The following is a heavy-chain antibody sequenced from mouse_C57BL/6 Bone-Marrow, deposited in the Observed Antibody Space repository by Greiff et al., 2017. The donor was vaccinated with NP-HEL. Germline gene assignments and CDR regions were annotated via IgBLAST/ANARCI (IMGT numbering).Heavy chain of an antibody. D-gene: IGHD3-2*02. J-gene: IGHJ3*01. V-gene: IGHV1-59*01. Sequence: QVQLQQSGAELVRPGTSVKLSCKASGYTFTSYWMHWVKQRPGQGLEWIGVIDPSDSYTNYNQKFKGKATLTVDTSSSTAYMQLSSLTSEDSAVYYCARQDSSGYAYWGQGTLVTVSA. CDR3: ARQDSSGYAY. CDR2: IDPSDSYT. CDR1: GYTFTSYW.